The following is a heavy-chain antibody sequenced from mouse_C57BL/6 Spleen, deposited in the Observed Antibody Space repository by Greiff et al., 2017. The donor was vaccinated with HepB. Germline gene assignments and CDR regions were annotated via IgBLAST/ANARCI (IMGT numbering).Heavy chain of an antibody. CDR2: ISSGSSTI. V-gene: IGHV5-17*01. J-gene: IGHJ4*01. CDR3: ERIYDGRAMDY. Sequence: EVKLVESGGGLVKPGGSLKLSCAASGFTFSDYGMHWVRQAPEKGLEWVAYISSGSSTIYYADTVKGRFTISRDNAKNTLFLQMTSLRSEDTAMYYCERIYDGRAMDYWGQGTSVTVSS. D-gene: IGHD2-3*01. CDR1: GFTFSDYG.